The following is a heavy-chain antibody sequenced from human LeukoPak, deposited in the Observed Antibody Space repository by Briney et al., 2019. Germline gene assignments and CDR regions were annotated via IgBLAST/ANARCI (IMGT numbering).Heavy chain of an antibody. D-gene: IGHD3-3*01. CDR2: ISGSGGRT. Sequence: GGSLRLSCAASGFTFSSYAMSWVRQAPGKGLEWVSDISGSGGRTYYADSVRGRFTISGDNSKNTLYLQMNSLRAEDTAVYYCAKASALNSYYDFWSGYYCPYFDYWGQGTLVTVSS. CDR3: AKASALNSYYDFWSGYYCPYFDY. V-gene: IGHV3-23*01. CDR1: GFTFSSYA. J-gene: IGHJ4*02.